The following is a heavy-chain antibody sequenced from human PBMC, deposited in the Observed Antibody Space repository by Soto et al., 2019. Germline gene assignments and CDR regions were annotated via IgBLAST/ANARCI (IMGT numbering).Heavy chain of an antibody. D-gene: IGHD2-15*01. CDR3: ARVGGYCSGGSCYRLRYYFDY. J-gene: IGHJ4*02. V-gene: IGHV4-31*03. CDR2: IYYSGST. Sequence: SETLSLTCTVSGGSISSGGYXWSWIRQHPGKGLEWIGYIYYSGSTYYNPSLKSRVTISVDTSKNQFSLKLSSVTAADTAVYYCARVGGYCSGGSCYRLRYYFDYWGQGTLVTVSS. CDR1: GGSISSGGYX.